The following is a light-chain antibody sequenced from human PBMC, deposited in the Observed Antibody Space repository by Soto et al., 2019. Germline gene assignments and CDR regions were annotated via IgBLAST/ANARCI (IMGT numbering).Light chain of an antibody. J-gene: IGKJ1*01. V-gene: IGKV1-5*01. CDR3: QQYSGYSRT. Sequence: DIQMTQSPCTLSTSIGGRVTITCRASQSISDSLAWYQQKPGKAPFLLISDASNLERGVPSRFSGSGSGTEFTLTTSSLHPDDFATYYCQQYSGYSRTLGQGIKVDIK. CDR1: QSISDS. CDR2: DAS.